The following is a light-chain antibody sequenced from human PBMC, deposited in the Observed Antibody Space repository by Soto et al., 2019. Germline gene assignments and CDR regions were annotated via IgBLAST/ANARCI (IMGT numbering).Light chain of an antibody. CDR2: DAS. J-gene: IGKJ5*01. Sequence: EKVMTQSPATLSVSPGERATLSCRASQSVSSNLAWYQQKPGQAPRLLIYDASNRATGIPARFSGSGSGTDFTLTISSLEPEDFAVYYCHHRGNGITFGQGTRLEIK. V-gene: IGKV3-11*01. CDR1: QSVSSN. CDR3: HHRGNGIT.